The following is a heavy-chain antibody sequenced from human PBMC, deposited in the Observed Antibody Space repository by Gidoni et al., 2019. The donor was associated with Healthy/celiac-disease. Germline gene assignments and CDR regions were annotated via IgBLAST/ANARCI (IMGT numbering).Heavy chain of an antibody. Sequence: QVQLVQSGAEVKKPGSSVKVSCKSSGGTFRSYAISWVRQAPGQGLEWMGGIIPIFGTANYAQKFQGRVTITADKSTSTAYMELSSLRSEDTAVYYGARGGYDILTGYVPLDYWGQGTLVTVSS. CDR3: ARGGYDILTGYVPLDY. CDR2: IIPIFGTA. D-gene: IGHD3-9*01. CDR1: GGTFRSYA. J-gene: IGHJ4*02. V-gene: IGHV1-69*06.